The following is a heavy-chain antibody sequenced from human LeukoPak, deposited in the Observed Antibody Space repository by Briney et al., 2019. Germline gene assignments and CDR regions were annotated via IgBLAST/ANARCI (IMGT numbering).Heavy chain of an antibody. D-gene: IGHD5-12*01. CDR3: ARDGTVATNWFDP. CDR1: GGSVSSYY. J-gene: IGHJ5*02. Sequence: SETLSLTCTVSGGSVSSYYWSWIRQPPGKGLEWIGYIKSSGSSNYNPSLKSRVTISMDTSKNQFSLRLNSVTAADTAIYYCARDGTVATNWFDPWGQGTLVTVSS. V-gene: IGHV4-59*02. CDR2: IKSSGSS.